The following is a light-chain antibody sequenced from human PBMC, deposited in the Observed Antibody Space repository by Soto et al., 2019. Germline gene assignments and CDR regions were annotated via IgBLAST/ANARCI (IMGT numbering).Light chain of an antibody. V-gene: IGKV3-20*01. J-gene: IGKJ5*01. Sequence: EIVLTQSPGTLSLSPGERATLSCRASQSVSSSYLAWYQQKPGQAPRLLIYGASSRATGIPDRFSGSGSGTDFTLTISRLEPEEFAVYYCQQYGSSRDTFGQGTRLESK. CDR2: GAS. CDR1: QSVSSSY. CDR3: QQYGSSRDT.